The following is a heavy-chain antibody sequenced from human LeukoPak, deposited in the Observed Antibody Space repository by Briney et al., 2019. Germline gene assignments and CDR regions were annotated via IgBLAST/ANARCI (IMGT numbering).Heavy chain of an antibody. D-gene: IGHD6-6*01. CDR2: IYYSGST. Sequence: SETLSLTCTVSGVSISSSSYYWGWIRQPPGKGLEWIGSIYYSGSTYYNPSLKSRVTISVDTSKNQFSLKLSSVTAADTAVYYCARQDSSSSLVGSGYWGQGTLVTVSS. CDR1: GVSISSSSYY. CDR3: ARQDSSSSLVGSGY. J-gene: IGHJ4*02. V-gene: IGHV4-39*01.